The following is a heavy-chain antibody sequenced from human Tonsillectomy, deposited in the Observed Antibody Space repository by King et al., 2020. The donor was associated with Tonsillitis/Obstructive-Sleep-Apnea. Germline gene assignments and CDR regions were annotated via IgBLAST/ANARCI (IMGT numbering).Heavy chain of an antibody. V-gene: IGHV3-13*04. CDR1: GFTFSSYD. D-gene: IGHD1-26*01. J-gene: IGHJ4*02. CDR2: IATAGDT. Sequence: EVQLGEAGGGLVQPGGSLRLSCAASGFTFSSYDMHWVRQATGKGLEWVSGIATAGDTFYPDSVKGRFTISRENAKNSFYLQMNSLRAGDTAVYYCARVAILGDYFDYWGQGTLVTVSS. CDR3: ARVAILGDYFDY.